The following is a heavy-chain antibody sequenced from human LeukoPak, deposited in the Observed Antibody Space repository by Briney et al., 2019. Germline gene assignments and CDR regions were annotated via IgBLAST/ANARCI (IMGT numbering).Heavy chain of an antibody. CDR3: ARAGPPTYYYYYYMDV. CDR2: IYHSGST. Sequence: SETLSLTCTVSGYSINNGYYWGWIRQPPGKGLEWIGSIYHSGSTYYKPSLKSRVTISVDSSQTQFSLKLTSVTAADTAVYYCARAGPPTYYYYYYMDVWGKGTTVTVSS. CDR1: GYSINNGYY. J-gene: IGHJ6*03. V-gene: IGHV4-38-2*02.